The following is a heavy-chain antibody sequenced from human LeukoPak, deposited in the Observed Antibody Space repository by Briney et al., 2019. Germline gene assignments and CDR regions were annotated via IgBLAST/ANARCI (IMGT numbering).Heavy chain of an antibody. D-gene: IGHD3-10*01. J-gene: IGHJ4*02. CDR2: ISGSGGST. CDR1: GFTFSSYA. CDR3: AKAPYYYGSGSYFDY. Sequence: GGSLRLSCAASGFTFSSYAMSWVRQAPGKRLEWVSAISGSGGSTYYADSVKGRFTISRDNSKNTLYLQMNSLRAEDTAVYYCAKAPYYYGSGSYFDYWGQGTLVTVSS. V-gene: IGHV3-23*01.